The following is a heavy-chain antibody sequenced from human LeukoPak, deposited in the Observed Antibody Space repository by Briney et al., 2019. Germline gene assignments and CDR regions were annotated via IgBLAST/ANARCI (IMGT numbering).Heavy chain of an antibody. J-gene: IGHJ4*02. CDR2: ISSSSSYI. CDR1: GFTFSSYS. Sequence: GGSLRLSCAASGFTFSSYSMNWVRQAPGKGLEWVSPISSSSSYIYYADSVKGRFTISRDNAKNSLYLQMNSPRAEDTAVYYCARDSRRGFRTDYWGQGTLVTVSS. V-gene: IGHV3-21*01. D-gene: IGHD3-10*01. CDR3: ARDSRRGFRTDY.